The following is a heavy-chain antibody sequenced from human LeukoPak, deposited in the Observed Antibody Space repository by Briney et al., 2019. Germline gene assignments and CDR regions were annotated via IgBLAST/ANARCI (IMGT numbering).Heavy chain of an antibody. Sequence: ASVNVSCTASGYTFTGYYMHWVRQAPGQGLEWMGWINPNSGGTNYAQKFQGRVTMTRDTSISTADMELSSLRSDDTAVYYCARDMFRGDNVAFDYWGQGTLVTVSS. CDR3: ARDMFRGDNVAFDY. J-gene: IGHJ4*02. CDR2: INPNSGGT. D-gene: IGHD3-10*01. CDR1: GYTFTGYY. V-gene: IGHV1-2*02.